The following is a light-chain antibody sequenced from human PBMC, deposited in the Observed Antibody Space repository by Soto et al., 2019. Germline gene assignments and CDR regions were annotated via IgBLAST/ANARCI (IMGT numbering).Light chain of an antibody. Sequence: ILMTQSPLSLPVTPGEPASISCRSSQSLLHSNGYNYLDWYLQKPGQSPQLLIYLGSNRASGVPDRFSGSGSGTDFTLRISRVEAEDVGVYYCMQALQTPPTFGQGTKVDI. J-gene: IGKJ1*01. CDR3: MQALQTPPT. V-gene: IGKV2-28*01. CDR1: QSLLHSNGYNY. CDR2: LGS.